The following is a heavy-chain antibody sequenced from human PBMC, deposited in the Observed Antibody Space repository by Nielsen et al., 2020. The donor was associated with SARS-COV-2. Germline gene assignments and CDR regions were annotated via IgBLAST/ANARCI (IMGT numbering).Heavy chain of an antibody. J-gene: IGHJ4*02. D-gene: IGHD2-15*01. V-gene: IGHV3-74*01. CDR3: ARIGGYCSGGSCGDY. Sequence: GESLQISCAASGFTFSSYWMHWVRQAPGKGLVWVSRINSDGSSTSYADSVKGRFTISRDNAKNTLYLQMNSLRAEDTAVYYCARIGGYCSGGSCGDYWGQGTLVTVSS. CDR2: INSDGSST. CDR1: GFTFSSYW.